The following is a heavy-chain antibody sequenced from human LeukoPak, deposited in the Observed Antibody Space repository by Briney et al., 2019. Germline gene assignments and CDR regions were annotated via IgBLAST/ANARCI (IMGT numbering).Heavy chain of an antibody. CDR2: ISYDGSNK. Sequence: PGGSLRLSCAASGFTFSSYAMHWVRQAPGKGLEWVAVISYDGSNKYYADSVQGRFTISRDNSKNTLYLQMNSLRAEDTAVYYCAREAAMATGYYYGMDVWGQGTTVTVSS. V-gene: IGHV3-30-3*01. CDR3: AREAAMATGYYYGMDV. J-gene: IGHJ6*02. CDR1: GFTFSSYA. D-gene: IGHD5-18*01.